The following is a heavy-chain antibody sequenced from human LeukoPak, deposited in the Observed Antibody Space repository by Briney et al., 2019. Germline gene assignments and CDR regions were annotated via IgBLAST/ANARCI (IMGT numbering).Heavy chain of an antibody. CDR3: ARKDSSGYITD. CDR1: GYTFTSYY. V-gene: IGHV1-46*01. J-gene: IGHJ4*02. Sequence: ASVKVSCKASGYTFTSYYMHWVRQAPGQGLEWMGIIIPSGGSTSYAQRFQGRVTMTRDMSKSKDYMELGSVRSEDTAVYYCARKDSSGYITDWGQGTLVTVSS. CDR2: IIPSGGST. D-gene: IGHD3-22*01.